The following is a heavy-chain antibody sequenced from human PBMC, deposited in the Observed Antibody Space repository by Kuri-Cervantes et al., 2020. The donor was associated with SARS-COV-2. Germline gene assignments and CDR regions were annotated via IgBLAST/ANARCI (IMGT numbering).Heavy chain of an antibody. CDR1: GFTFSSYG. Sequence: GESLKISCAASGFTFSSYGMHWVRQAPGKGLQWVAFIRYEGSKKYYADSVKGRFTISRDNAKSSLYLQMNSLRAEDTAVYYCARLDFWSGYWVDYWGQGTLVTVSS. CDR2: IRYEGSKK. V-gene: IGHV3-30*02. CDR3: ARLDFWSGYWVDY. D-gene: IGHD3-3*01. J-gene: IGHJ4*02.